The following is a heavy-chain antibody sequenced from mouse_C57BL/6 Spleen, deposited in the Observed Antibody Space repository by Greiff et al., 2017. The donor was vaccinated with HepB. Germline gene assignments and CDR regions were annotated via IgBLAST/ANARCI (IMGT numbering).Heavy chain of an antibody. Sequence: EVKLVESGGGLVKPGGSLKLSCAASGFTFSSYTMSWVRQTPETRQWVATISGGGGNTYYPDSVKGRFTISRDNAKNTLYLQMSSLRSEDTALYYCARLGYNAMDYWGQGTSVTVSS. CDR3: ARLGYNAMDY. V-gene: IGHV5-9*01. J-gene: IGHJ4*01. D-gene: IGHD3-3*01. CDR1: GFTFSSYT. CDR2: ISGGGGNT.